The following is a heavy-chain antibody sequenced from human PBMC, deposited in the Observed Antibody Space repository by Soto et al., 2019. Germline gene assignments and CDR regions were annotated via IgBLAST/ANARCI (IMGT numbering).Heavy chain of an antibody. CDR1: GFTFDDYA. CDR2: ISWNSGSI. CDR3: AKDKSDYYGSGSYSVFDY. D-gene: IGHD3-10*01. Sequence: GGSLRLSCAASGFTFDDYAMHWVRQAPGKGLEWVSGISWNSGSIGYADSVKGRFTISRDNAKNSLYLQMNSLRAEDTALYYCAKDKSDYYGSGSYSVFDYWGQGTLVTVSS. V-gene: IGHV3-9*01. J-gene: IGHJ4*02.